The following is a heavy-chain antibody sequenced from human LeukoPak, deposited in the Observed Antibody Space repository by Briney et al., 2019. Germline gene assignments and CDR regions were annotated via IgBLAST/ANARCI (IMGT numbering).Heavy chain of an antibody. Sequence: ASVKVSCKVSGYTLTELSMHWVRQAPGKGLEWMGGFDPEDGETICAQKFQGRVTMTEDTSTDTAYMELSSLRSEDTAVYYCATDTWGGFRYDYWGQGTLVTVSS. V-gene: IGHV1-24*01. J-gene: IGHJ4*02. CDR2: FDPEDGET. CDR3: ATDTWGGFRYDY. CDR1: GYTLTELS. D-gene: IGHD3-10*01.